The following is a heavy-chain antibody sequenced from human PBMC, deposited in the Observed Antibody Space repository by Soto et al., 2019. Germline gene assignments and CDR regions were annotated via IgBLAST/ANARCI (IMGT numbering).Heavy chain of an antibody. Sequence: QVQLQESGPGLVKPSETLSLTCTVSGGSISSYYWSWIRQPPGKGLEWIGYIYYSGSTNYNPSLKSRVPISVDTSKNQFSLKLSSVTAADAAVYYCARHDADTAMVYFDYWGQGTLVTVSS. CDR1: GGSISSYY. CDR3: ARHDADTAMVYFDY. D-gene: IGHD5-18*01. CDR2: IYYSGST. J-gene: IGHJ4*02. V-gene: IGHV4-59*08.